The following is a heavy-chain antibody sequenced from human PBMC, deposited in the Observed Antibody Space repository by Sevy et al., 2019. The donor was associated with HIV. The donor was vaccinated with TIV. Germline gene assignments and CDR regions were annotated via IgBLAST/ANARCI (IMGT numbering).Heavy chain of an antibody. V-gene: IGHV3-23*01. Sequence: GGSLRLSCAASGFTLNIYAMSWVRQAPGKGLEWVSAVSGSGENTFYADSVKGRFTMSRDNSKSTVYLQMNRLRAEDTAEYYCAALYDFWSGYSLYWGQGTLVTVSS. CDR3: AALYDFWSGYSLY. CDR2: VSGSGENT. J-gene: IGHJ4*02. CDR1: GFTLNIYA. D-gene: IGHD3-3*01.